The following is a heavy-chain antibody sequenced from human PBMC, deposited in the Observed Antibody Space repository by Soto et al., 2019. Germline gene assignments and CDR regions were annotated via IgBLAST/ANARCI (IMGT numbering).Heavy chain of an antibody. Sequence: QVQLVESGGGVVQPGRSLRLSCAASGFTFNTYGMHLVRQAPGKGLEWVAVISFDGSNQYYVDSVKGRFTISRDNSKNTLYLQMNSLRPEDTAVYYCAKDVHGMDVWGQGTTVTVSS. CDR1: GFTFNTYG. J-gene: IGHJ6*02. V-gene: IGHV3-30*18. CDR3: AKDVHGMDV. CDR2: ISFDGSNQ.